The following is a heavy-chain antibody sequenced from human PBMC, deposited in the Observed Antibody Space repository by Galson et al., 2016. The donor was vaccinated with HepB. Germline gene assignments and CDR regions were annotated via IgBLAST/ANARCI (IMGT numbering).Heavy chain of an antibody. Sequence: SVKVSCKASGYTFTSYYLHWVQQAPGQGLEWMGTIIPGGDSRTDVQKSQGRLTMTTDTSTSTVYMELSSLRSEDTAVYYCARGGYNSGGYWGQGTLVTVSS. CDR2: IIPGGDSR. V-gene: IGHV1-46*01. D-gene: IGHD6-19*01. J-gene: IGHJ4*02. CDR1: GYTFTSYY. CDR3: ARGGYNSGGY.